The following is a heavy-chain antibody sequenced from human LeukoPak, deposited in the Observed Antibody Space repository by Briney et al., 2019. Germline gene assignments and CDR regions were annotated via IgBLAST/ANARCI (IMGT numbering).Heavy chain of an antibody. CDR2: IKEDGSKK. CDR3: ATNHRFRFDD. D-gene: IGHD1-14*01. Sequence: GGSLRLSCVASEFTFRGYWMAWVRQTPRKGLEWVANIKEDGSKKYYVDSVKGRFTISRDNAKQSLYLQMNSLRAEDTAVYYCATNHRFRFDDWGQGTLITVSS. J-gene: IGHJ4*02. V-gene: IGHV3-7*05. CDR1: EFTFRGYW.